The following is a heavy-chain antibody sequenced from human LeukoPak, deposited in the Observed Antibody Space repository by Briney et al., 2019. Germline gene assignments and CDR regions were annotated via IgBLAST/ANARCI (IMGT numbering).Heavy chain of an antibody. CDR3: ARFAKGYGSGDIVY. D-gene: IGHD3-10*01. J-gene: IGHJ4*02. Sequence: PGGSLRLSCAASGFTFRRYWMSWVRQAPGKGLEWVANIKQDGDLKYYVDSVEGRFTISRDNAKNSLYLQMNSLNTEDTAVYYCARFAKGYGSGDIVYWGQGTLVTVSS. V-gene: IGHV3-7*01. CDR1: GFTFRRYW. CDR2: IKQDGDLK.